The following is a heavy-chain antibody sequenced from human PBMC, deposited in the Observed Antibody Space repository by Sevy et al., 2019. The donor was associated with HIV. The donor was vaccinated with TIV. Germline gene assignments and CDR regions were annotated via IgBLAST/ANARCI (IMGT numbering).Heavy chain of an antibody. CDR3: TRGHYYDSSGYSDY. Sequence: GGSLRLSCTGSGFTLGDYVMSWFRQAPGMGLEWVGFIRSKDYSGATEDAASVKGRFTISRDDSKSIADLQMNSLKTEDTAVYYCTRGHYYDSSGYSDYWGQGTLVTVSS. V-gene: IGHV3-49*03. D-gene: IGHD3-22*01. CDR1: GFTLGDYV. J-gene: IGHJ4*02. CDR2: IRSKDYSGAT.